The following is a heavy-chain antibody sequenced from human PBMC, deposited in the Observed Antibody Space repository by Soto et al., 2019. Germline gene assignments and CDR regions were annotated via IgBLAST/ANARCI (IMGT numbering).Heavy chain of an antibody. Sequence: WDTLSLTCTFSGYSIGSGYYWGWIREPPGKGLEWIGSIIHSGNTNYNPSLKSRVTMSVDTSKNQFSLKLSSVIAADTAVYYCARDQNSGSRHDAFDIWGQGTIVTVSS. D-gene: IGHD1-26*01. CDR3: ARDQNSGSRHDAFDI. CDR1: GYSIGSGYY. CDR2: IIHSGNT. J-gene: IGHJ3*02. V-gene: IGHV4-38-2*02.